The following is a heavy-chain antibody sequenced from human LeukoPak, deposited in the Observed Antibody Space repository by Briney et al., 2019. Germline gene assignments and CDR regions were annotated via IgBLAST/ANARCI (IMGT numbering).Heavy chain of an antibody. CDR3: AKAKSYYSNYDY. V-gene: IGHV3-30-3*01. J-gene: IGHJ4*02. CDR2: ISYDGSNK. D-gene: IGHD4-11*01. Sequence: GGSLRLSCAASGFTFSSYAMHWVRQAPGKGLEWEAVISYDGSNKYYADSVKGRFTISRDNSKNTLYLQVNSLRAEDTAVYYCAKAKSYYSNYDYWGQGTLVTVSS. CDR1: GFTFSSYA.